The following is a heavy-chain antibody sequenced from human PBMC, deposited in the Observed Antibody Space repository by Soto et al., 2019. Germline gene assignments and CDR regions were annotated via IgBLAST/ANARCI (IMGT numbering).Heavy chain of an antibody. CDR2: MNPNSGNT. V-gene: IGHV1-8*01. Sequence: SVKVSCKASGYTFTSYDINWVRQATGQGLEWMGWMNPNSGNTGYAQKFQGRVTMTRNTSISTAYMELSSVTAADTAVYYCARGGCSSTSCYYYYYYGMDVWGQGTTVTVSS. CDR3: ARGGCSSTSCYYYYYYGMDV. J-gene: IGHJ6*02. D-gene: IGHD2-2*01. CDR1: GYTFTSYD.